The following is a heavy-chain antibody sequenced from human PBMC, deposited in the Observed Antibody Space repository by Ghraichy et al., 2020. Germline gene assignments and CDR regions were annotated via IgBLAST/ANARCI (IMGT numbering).Heavy chain of an antibody. CDR1: GFTFSSPA. CDR3: VKGDYGSGSYFKYGMDV. J-gene: IGHJ6*02. Sequence: GGSLRLSCAASGFTFSSPAMCWVRQAPGKGLEWVSSISGSGGSIYYADSVKGRFTISRDNSKNTLYLQMNSLRAEDTAVYYCVKGDYGSGSYFKYGMDVWGQGTTVTVSS. D-gene: IGHD3-10*01. CDR2: ISGSGGSI. V-gene: IGHV3-23*01.